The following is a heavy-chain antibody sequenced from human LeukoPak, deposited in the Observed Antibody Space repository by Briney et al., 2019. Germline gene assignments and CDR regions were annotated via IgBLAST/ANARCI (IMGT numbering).Heavy chain of an antibody. Sequence: GGSLRLSCAASGFTFSSYGMHWVRQAPGKGLEWVAFIRYDGSNKYYADSVKGRFTISRDNSKNTLYLQMNSLRAEDTAVYYCAKEYYDFWSGYFNYWGQGTLVTVSS. CDR3: AKEYYDFWSGYFNY. J-gene: IGHJ4*02. V-gene: IGHV3-30*02. CDR2: IRYDGSNK. D-gene: IGHD3-3*01. CDR1: GFTFSSYG.